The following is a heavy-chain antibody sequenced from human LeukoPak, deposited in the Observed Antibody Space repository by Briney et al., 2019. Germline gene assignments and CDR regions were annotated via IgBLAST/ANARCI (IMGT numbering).Heavy chain of an antibody. Sequence: PGGSLRLSCAASGFTFSSYWMSWVRQAPGKGLEWVANIKQGGSEKYYVDSVKGRFTISRDNAKNSLYLQMNSLGAEDTAVYYCATTYYDFWSGYFGQYYFDYWGQGTLVTVSS. D-gene: IGHD3-3*01. CDR3: ATTYYDFWSGYFGQYYFDY. V-gene: IGHV3-7*01. CDR1: GFTFSSYW. J-gene: IGHJ4*02. CDR2: IKQGGSEK.